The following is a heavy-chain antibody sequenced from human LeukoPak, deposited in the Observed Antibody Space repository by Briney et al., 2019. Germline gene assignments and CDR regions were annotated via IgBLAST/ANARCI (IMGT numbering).Heavy chain of an antibody. Sequence: SQTLSLTCAVSGGSISSGGYSWSWIRQPPGTGLEWIGYMYYSGSTYYNPSLKGRVTISVDTSKNQFSLKLSSVTAADTAVYYCARSLRGYSYGYYYYYMDVWGKGTTVTVSS. D-gene: IGHD5-18*01. CDR1: GGSISSGGYS. V-gene: IGHV4-30-4*07. CDR3: ARSLRGYSYGYYYYYMDV. J-gene: IGHJ6*03. CDR2: MYYSGST.